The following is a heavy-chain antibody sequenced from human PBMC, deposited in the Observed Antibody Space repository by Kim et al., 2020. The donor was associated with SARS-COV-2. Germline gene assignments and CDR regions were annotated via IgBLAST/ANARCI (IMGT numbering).Heavy chain of an antibody. V-gene: IGHV3-23*01. J-gene: IGHJ4*02. Sequence: GGSLRLSCAASGFTFSSYAMSWVRQAPGKGLEWVSTISDSGGTTYYADSVKGRFTISRDNSRNTGYLQMNSLRAEDTAIYYCAKRGGTSRYYFDYWGQGTLVAVSS. CDR3: AKRGGTSRYYFDY. CDR2: ISDSGGTT. CDR1: GFTFSSYA. D-gene: IGHD1-26*01.